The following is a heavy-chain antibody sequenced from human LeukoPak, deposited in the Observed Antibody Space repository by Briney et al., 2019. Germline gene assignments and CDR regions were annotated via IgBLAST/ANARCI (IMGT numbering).Heavy chain of an antibody. J-gene: IGHJ4*02. D-gene: IGHD6-6*01. Sequence: GASVKVSCKASGYTFTNYDFNWVRQAPGQGLEWMGWMNPNSGATGYAQKFQGRVTITRDTSINSAYMELSSLRSEDTSVYYCVRWLVRGSRSSYFDYWGQETLVTVSS. V-gene: IGHV1-8*01. CDR1: GYTFTNYD. CDR2: MNPNSGAT. CDR3: VRWLVRGSRSSYFDY.